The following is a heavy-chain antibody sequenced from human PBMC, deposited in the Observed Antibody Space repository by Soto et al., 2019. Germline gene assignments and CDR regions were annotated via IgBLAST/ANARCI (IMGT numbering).Heavy chain of an antibody. D-gene: IGHD3-3*01. J-gene: IGHJ6*02. CDR3: AREPVGKKKYYDFWSGSLSDYYYYGMDV. CDR1: GYTFTSYY. V-gene: IGHV1-46*01. CDR2: INPSGGST. Sequence: ASVKVSCKASGYTFTSYYMHWVRQAPGQGLEWMGIINPSGGSTSYAQKLQGRVTMTRDTSTSTVYMELSSLRSEDTAVYYCAREPVGKKKYYDFWSGSLSDYYYYGMDVWGQGTTVTVSS.